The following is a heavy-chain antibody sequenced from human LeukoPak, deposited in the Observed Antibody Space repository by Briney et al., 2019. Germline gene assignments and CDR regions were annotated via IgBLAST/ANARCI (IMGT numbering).Heavy chain of an antibody. CDR2: INPSGGST. Sequence: ASVKVSCKASGYTFTSYYMHWVRQAPGQGLEWMGIINPSGGSTSYAQKFQGRVTMTRDTSTSTVYMELGSLRSEDTAVYYCARWDCSGGSCYVEGGYWGQGALVTVSS. D-gene: IGHD2-15*01. V-gene: IGHV1-46*01. CDR1: GYTFTSYY. J-gene: IGHJ4*02. CDR3: ARWDCSGGSCYVEGGY.